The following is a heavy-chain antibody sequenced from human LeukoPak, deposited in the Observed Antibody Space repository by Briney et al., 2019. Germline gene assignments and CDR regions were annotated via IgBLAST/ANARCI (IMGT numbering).Heavy chain of an antibody. CDR3: ARATGTWGHDGFDI. CDR1: GYTFMSHG. V-gene: IGHV1-18*01. CDR2: ISGSSSNT. D-gene: IGHD3-16*01. J-gene: IGHJ3*02. Sequence: ASVKVSCKAYGYTFMSHGISWVRQAPGQGLEWMGWISGSSSNTNYAQRLQGRVTMTTDTSTSTAYMELRSLRSDDTAVYYCARATGTWGHDGFDIWGQGTMVTVSS.